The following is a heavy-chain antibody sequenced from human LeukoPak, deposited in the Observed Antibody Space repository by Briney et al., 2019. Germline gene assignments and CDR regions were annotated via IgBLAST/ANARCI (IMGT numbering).Heavy chain of an antibody. Sequence: GASVKVSCKASGYTFTSYDINWVRQATGQGLEWMGWMNPNSGNTGYAQKFQGRVTMTRDMSTSTVYMELSSGRSEGTGVYYCASLLYGSGRVQPPGGNLDYWGRGTLVTVSS. CDR2: MNPNSGNT. CDR3: ASLLYGSGRVQPPGGNLDY. V-gene: IGHV1-8*01. D-gene: IGHD3-10*01. CDR1: GYTFTSYD. J-gene: IGHJ4*02.